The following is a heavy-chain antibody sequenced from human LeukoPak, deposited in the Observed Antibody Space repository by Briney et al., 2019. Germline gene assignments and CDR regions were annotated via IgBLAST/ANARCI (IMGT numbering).Heavy chain of an antibody. CDR1: GLTFSSYV. CDR3: AKGRGLIIPRDY. V-gene: IGHV3-23*01. CDR2: ISGSGDTT. Sequence: PGGSLRLSCAASGLTFSSYVKSWVRQAPGQGQELVSGISGSGDTTYYSNSVKGRFTISRDNSKNTQYLQMNSLRAEDTAVYYWAKGRGLIIPRDYWGQGTLDTVSS. D-gene: IGHD3-10*01. J-gene: IGHJ4*02.